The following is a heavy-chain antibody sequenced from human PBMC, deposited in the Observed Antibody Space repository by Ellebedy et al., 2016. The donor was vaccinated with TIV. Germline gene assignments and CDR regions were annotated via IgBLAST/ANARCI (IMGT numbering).Heavy chain of an antibody. J-gene: IGHJ5*02. V-gene: IGHV1-8*01. D-gene: IGHD3-16*01. CDR3: ARVTGKNWFDL. CDR2: MNPNNGET. CDR1: GYTFTTYD. Sequence: AASVKVSCKTSGYTFTTYDIKWVRQATGQGLEWMGWMNPNNGETGYARKFQGRVTMTRDTSIGTAYIELSGLTSDDTSVYYSARVTGKNWFDLWGQGTLVTVSS.